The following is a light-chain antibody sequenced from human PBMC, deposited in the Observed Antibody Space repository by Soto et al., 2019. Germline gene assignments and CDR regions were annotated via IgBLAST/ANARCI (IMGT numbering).Light chain of an antibody. CDR2: GAS. Sequence: IVLTQSPGTLSLSPGERATLSCGASQSGTNNFLAWYQQKPGQAPRLIIYGASSRATGVPDRFSGSGSGTDCTLTISRLEPGDFAVYYCQPYRTPHFTLGPVTKVDIK. CDR1: QSGTNNF. V-gene: IGKV3-20*01. J-gene: IGKJ3*01. CDR3: QPYRTPHFT.